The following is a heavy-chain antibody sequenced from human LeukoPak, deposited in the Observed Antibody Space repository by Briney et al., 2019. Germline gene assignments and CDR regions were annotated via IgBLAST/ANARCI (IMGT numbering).Heavy chain of an antibody. CDR2: ISSSSGYI. CDR1: GFTFSSYT. CDR3: ARSRGGNWNYALGY. D-gene: IGHD1-7*01. V-gene: IGHV3-21*01. J-gene: IGHJ4*02. Sequence: SGGSLRLSCAASGFTFSSYTMNWVRQAPGKGREWVSSISSSSGYIYYADSVKGRFTISRDNAKNSLYLQMNSLRAEDTAVYYCARSRGGNWNYALGYWGQGTLVTVSS.